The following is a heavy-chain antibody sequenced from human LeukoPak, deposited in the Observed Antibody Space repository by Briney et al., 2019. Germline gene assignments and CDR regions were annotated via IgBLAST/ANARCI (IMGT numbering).Heavy chain of an antibody. J-gene: IGHJ4*02. Sequence: GGSLRLSCAASGFTFSSYSMNWVRQAPGKGLEWVSSISSSSSYIYYADSVKGRFTISRDNAKNSLCLQMNSLRAEDTAVYYCAGDYGSGGVGFDYWGQGTLVTVSS. CDR2: ISSSSSYI. D-gene: IGHD3-10*01. CDR1: GFTFSSYS. CDR3: AGDYGSGGVGFDY. V-gene: IGHV3-21*01.